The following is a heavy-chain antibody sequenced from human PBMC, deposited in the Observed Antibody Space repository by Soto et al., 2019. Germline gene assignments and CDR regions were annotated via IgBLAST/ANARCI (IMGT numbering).Heavy chain of an antibody. CDR2: IIPIFGTA. V-gene: IGHV1-69*01. J-gene: IGHJ6*02. CDR3: ARSYYGSRKGYYYYYGMDV. Sequence: QVQLVQSGAEVKKPGSSVKVSCKASGGTFSSYAISWVRQAPGQGLEWMGGIIPIFGTANYAQKFQGRVTITADESTSTAYMELSSLRSEDTAVYYCARSYYGSRKGYYYYYGMDVWGQGTTVTVSS. CDR1: GGTFSSYA. D-gene: IGHD3-10*01.